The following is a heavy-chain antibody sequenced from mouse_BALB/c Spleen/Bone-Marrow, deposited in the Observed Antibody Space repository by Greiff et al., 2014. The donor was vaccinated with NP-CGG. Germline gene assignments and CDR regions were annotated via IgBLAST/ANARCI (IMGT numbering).Heavy chain of an antibody. Sequence: VQLQQSGAELVRPGTSVKVSCKASGYAFTNYWIEWVKQRPGQGLEWIGVINPGSGGVNYNEKFKGKATLTAGKSSSTAYIQLSSLTSDDSAVYFCSREITRYAVDYWGQGTSVTVSS. CDR1: GYAFTNYW. J-gene: IGHJ4*01. CDR3: SREITRYAVDY. D-gene: IGHD2-4*01. CDR2: INPGSGGV. V-gene: IGHV1-54*01.